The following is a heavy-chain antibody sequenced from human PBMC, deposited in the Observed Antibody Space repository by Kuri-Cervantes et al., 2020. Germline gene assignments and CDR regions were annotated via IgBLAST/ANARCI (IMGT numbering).Heavy chain of an antibody. J-gene: IGHJ5*02. CDR2: INSDGSST. V-gene: IGHV3-74*01. Sequence: SCKGSGYSFTSYWMHWVRQAPGKGLVWVSRINSDGSSTSYADSVRGRFTISRDNAKNTLYLQMNSLRAEDTAVYYCARERRAGTPGWFDPWGQGTLVTVSS. CDR1: GYSFTSYW. D-gene: IGHD6-13*01. CDR3: ARERRAGTPGWFDP.